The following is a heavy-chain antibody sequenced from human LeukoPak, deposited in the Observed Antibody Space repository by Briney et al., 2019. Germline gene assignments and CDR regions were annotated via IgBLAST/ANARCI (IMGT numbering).Heavy chain of an antibody. J-gene: IGHJ4*02. Sequence: GGSLRLSCAASGFTFSMSWMTWVRQAPGKGLEWVASINGHGSEIHYVDSVKGRFTISRDNANDSLYLQMNSLTAEDTAMYYCARDSHYDSSGYYSLYFDYWGQGTQVTISS. CDR2: INGHGSEI. CDR3: ARDSHYDSSGYYSLYFDY. D-gene: IGHD3-22*01. V-gene: IGHV3-7*01. CDR1: GFTFSMSW.